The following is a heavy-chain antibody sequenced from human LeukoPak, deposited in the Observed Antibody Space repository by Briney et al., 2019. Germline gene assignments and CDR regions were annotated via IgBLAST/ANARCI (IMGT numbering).Heavy chain of an antibody. CDR1: GVSVTHHLYF. V-gene: IGHV4-31*03. D-gene: IGHD3-10*01. Sequence: SQTLSLTCTVSGVSVTHHLYFWSWIRQYPRKGLEWIGYLYGSGSTYLNPSLESRVSMSLDTSQNQFSLSLRSVTAADTALYYCARLHGDYASGTPPFDYWGQGALVTVSS. CDR2: LYGSGST. CDR3: ARLHGDYASGTPPFDY. J-gene: IGHJ4*02.